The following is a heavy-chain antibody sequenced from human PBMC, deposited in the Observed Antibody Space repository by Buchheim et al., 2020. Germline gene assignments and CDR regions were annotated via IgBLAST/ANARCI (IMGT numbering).Heavy chain of an antibody. V-gene: IGHV4-39*07. D-gene: IGHD1-26*01. J-gene: IGHJ4*02. CDR1: GGPISSSGYY. CDR2: IYYSGSA. CDR3: ARVGGSYNYLDY. Sequence: QLQLQESGPGLVKPSETLSLTCTVSGGPISSSGYYWGWIRQPPGKGLEWIGSIYYSGSAYYNPSLKSRVTILVDTSKNQFSLKLSSVTAADTAVYYCARVGGSYNYLDYWGQGTL.